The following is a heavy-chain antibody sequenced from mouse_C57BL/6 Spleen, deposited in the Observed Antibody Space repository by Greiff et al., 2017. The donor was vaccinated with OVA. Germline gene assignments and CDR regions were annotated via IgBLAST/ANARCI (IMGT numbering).Heavy chain of an antibody. J-gene: IGHJ4*01. CDR1: GFTFSSYG. Sequence: VQLKESGGDLVKPGGSLKLSCAASGFTFSSYGMSWVRQTPDKRLEWVATISSGGSYTYYPDSVKGRFTISRDNAKNTLYLQMSSLKSEDTAMYYCARNWVYYYAMDYWGQGTSVTVSS. CDR3: ARNWVYYYAMDY. CDR2: ISSGGSYT. D-gene: IGHD4-1*01. V-gene: IGHV5-6*01.